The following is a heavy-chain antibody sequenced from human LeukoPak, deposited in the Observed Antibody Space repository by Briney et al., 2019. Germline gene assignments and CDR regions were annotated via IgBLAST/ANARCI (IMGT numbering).Heavy chain of an antibody. Sequence: PSETLSLTCTVSGGSISSYYWSWVRQPPGKGLEWIGYIYYSGSTDYNPSLNSRVTISADTSKNQFSLKLSSVTAADTAVYYCERSRGYYKTYWYFDLWGRGTLVTVSS. CDR1: GGSISSYY. V-gene: IGHV4-59*01. CDR2: IYYSGST. D-gene: IGHD3-22*01. J-gene: IGHJ2*01. CDR3: ERSRGYYKTYWYFDL.